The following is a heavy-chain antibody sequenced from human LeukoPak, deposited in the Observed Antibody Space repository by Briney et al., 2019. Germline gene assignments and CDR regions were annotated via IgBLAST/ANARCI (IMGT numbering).Heavy chain of an antibody. CDR3: ARDLSRYGDYIDY. D-gene: IGHD4-17*01. CDR1: GFTFSSYS. J-gene: IGHJ4*02. CDR2: ISNSSSYI. Sequence: PGGSLRLSCAASGFTFSSYSMNWVRQAPGKGLEWVSSISNSSSYIYYADSVKGRFTISRDNAKNSLYLQMNSLRAEDTAVYYCARDLSRYGDYIDYWGQGTLVTVSS. V-gene: IGHV3-21*01.